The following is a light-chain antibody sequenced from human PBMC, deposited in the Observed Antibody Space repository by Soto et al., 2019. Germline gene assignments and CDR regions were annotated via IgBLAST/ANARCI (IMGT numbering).Light chain of an antibody. CDR1: SSNIGSNY. CDR3: AAWDDRRSGDVV. Sequence: QSVLTQPPSASGTPGQRVTISCSGSSSNIGSNYVYWYQQLPGTAPKLLIYSNNQRPSGVPDRFSGSKSGTSASLAISGLRSEDEADYYCAAWDDRRSGDVVFGGGTKLTVL. J-gene: IGLJ2*01. CDR2: SNN. V-gene: IGLV1-47*02.